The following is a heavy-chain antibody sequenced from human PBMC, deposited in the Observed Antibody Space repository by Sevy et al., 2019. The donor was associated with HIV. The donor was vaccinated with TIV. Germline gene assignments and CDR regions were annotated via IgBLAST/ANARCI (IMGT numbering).Heavy chain of an antibody. J-gene: IGHJ5*02. CDR1: GYTFASYG. D-gene: IGHD3-22*01. Sequence: ASVKVSCKASGYTFASYGISWVRQAPGQGLEWMGWMRAYNGNTNYAQKLQGRVTMTTDTSTSTAYMEPRSLRSDDTAVYYCAMTYYYDSSGWGNWFDPWGQGTLVTVSS. V-gene: IGHV1-18*01. CDR2: MRAYNGNT. CDR3: AMTYYYDSSGWGNWFDP.